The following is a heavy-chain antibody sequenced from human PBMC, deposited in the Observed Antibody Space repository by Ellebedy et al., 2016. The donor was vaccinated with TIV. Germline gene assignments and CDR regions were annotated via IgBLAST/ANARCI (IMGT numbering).Heavy chain of an antibody. CDR2: IDEGGRRT. CDR3: AKDLNGADDI. V-gene: IGHV3-74*01. CDR1: GFTFSSYW. J-gene: IGHJ3*02. Sequence: PGGSLRLSCAASGFTFSSYWFHWVRQAPGKGLAWVSRIDEGGRRTRYADSVKCRFTISRDNAKNTLYLRMNSLRAEDKAVYFCAKDLNGADDIWGQGTMVTVSS. D-gene: IGHD7-27*01.